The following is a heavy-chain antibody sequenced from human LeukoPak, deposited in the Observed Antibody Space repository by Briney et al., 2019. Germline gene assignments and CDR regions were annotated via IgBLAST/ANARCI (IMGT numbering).Heavy chain of an antibody. D-gene: IGHD6-19*01. CDR2: ISGSGGST. V-gene: IGHV3-23*01. CDR3: AKGVAVAGPFDY. Sequence: PGGSLRLSCAASGFTFSSYAMSWVRQAPGKGLEWVSAISGSGGSTYYADSVKGRFTISRDNSKNTLYPQVNSLRAEDTAVYYCAKGVAVAGPFDYWGQGTLVTVSS. J-gene: IGHJ4*02. CDR1: GFTFSSYA.